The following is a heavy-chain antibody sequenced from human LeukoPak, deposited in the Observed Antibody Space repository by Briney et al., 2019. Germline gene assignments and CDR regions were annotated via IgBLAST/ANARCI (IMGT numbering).Heavy chain of an antibody. D-gene: IGHD3-16*02. Sequence: KPGGSLRLSCAASGFTFSSYSMNWVRQAPGKGLEWVSSISSSSSYIYHADSVKGRFTISRDNAKNSLYLQMNSLRAEDTAVYYCARGFFDYVWGSYRSISFDYWGQGTLVTVSS. CDR3: ARGFFDYVWGSYRSISFDY. V-gene: IGHV3-21*01. CDR1: GFTFSSYS. CDR2: ISSSSSYI. J-gene: IGHJ4*02.